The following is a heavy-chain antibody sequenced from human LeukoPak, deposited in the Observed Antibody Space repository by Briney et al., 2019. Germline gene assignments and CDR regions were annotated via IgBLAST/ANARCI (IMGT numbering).Heavy chain of an antibody. CDR1: GFTFSSYA. J-gene: IGHJ4*02. CDR2: RSYDGSNK. CDR3: ANPSEGSYFDY. Sequence: GGSLRLSCAASGFTFSSYAMHWVRQAPGTGLERVAVRSYDGSNKYYADSVKGRFTISRDNSKNTLYLQMNSLRAEDTAVYYCANPSEGSYFDYWGEGTLVTVSS. V-gene: IGHV3-30*04. D-gene: IGHD3-10*01.